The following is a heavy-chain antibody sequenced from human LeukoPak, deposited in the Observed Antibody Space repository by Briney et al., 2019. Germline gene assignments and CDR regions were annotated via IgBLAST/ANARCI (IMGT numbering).Heavy chain of an antibody. Sequence: SETLSLTCTVSDGSFNSYYWHWIRQPPGKGLEWIAYAFIYRNANTNYNPSLEHRVIMSVDKSNNQFSLRLSSVTAADTAVYYCAGPYDSSGHAFDYWGRGTLVTVSS. D-gene: IGHD3-22*01. CDR1: DGSFNSYY. CDR2: AFIYRNANT. CDR3: AGPYDSSGHAFDY. J-gene: IGHJ4*02. V-gene: IGHV4-59*01.